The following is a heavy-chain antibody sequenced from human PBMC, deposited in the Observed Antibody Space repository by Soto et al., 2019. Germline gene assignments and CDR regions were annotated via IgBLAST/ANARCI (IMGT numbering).Heavy chain of an antibody. J-gene: IGHJ5*02. D-gene: IGHD3-3*01. V-gene: IGHV4-59*08. CDR2: IHYSGST. Sequence: SETLSLTCTVSGGSISNYYWSWIRQPPGKGLEWIGYIHYSGSTNYSPSLKSRVTISVDTSKNQFSLKLSSVTAADTAVYYCARHYFDPLDYDFWSGYPPYNWFDPWGQGTLVTVSS. CDR3: ARHYFDPLDYDFWSGYPPYNWFDP. CDR1: GGSISNYY.